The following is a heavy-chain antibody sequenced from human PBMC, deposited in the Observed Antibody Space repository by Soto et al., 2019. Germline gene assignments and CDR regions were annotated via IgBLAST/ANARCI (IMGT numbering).Heavy chain of an antibody. CDR2: IIPIFGTA. D-gene: IGHD1-26*01. CDR3: ASFLAGAPNAFDI. J-gene: IGHJ3*02. CDR1: GGTFSSYA. V-gene: IGHV1-69*06. Sequence: GASVKVSCKASGGTFSSYAISWVRQAPGQGLEWMGGIIPIFGTANYAQKFKGRVTITADKSTSTAYMELSSLRSEDTAVYYCASFLAGAPNAFDIWGQGTMVTVSS.